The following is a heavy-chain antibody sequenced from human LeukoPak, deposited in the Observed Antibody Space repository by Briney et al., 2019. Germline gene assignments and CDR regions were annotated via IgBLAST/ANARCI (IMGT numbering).Heavy chain of an antibody. CDR1: GGTFSSYA. J-gene: IGHJ2*01. CDR3: ARVVEMATIAWYFDL. D-gene: IGHD5-24*01. V-gene: IGHV1-69*05. Sequence: SVKVSCKASGGTFSSYAISWVRQAPGQGLEWMGGIIPIFGTANYAQKFQGRVTIITDESTSTAYMELSSLRSEDTAVYYCARVVEMATIAWYFDLWGRGTLVTVSS. CDR2: IIPIFGTA.